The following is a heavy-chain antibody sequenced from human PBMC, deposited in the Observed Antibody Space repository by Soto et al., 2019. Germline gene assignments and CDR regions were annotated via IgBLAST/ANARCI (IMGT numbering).Heavy chain of an antibody. Sequence: GGSLRLTGIASQFPFDVYSMDWVRRAPGKGLEWVSYIRHTTSATFYADAVKGRFTISRDNRKNSLFLQMNSLRDDDTGVYFCARDRGSSGMFELDVWGPGTLVTVPS. V-gene: IGHV3-48*02. D-gene: IGHD6-19*01. CDR3: ARDRGSSGMFELDV. J-gene: IGHJ3*01. CDR1: QFPFDVYS. CDR2: IRHTTSAT.